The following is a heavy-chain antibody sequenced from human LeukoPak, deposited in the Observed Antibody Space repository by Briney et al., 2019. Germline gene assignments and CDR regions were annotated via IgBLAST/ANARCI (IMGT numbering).Heavy chain of an antibody. D-gene: IGHD2-2*01. CDR2: ISTYNGNT. J-gene: IGHJ4*02. CDR3: ARDWAATSGWYVDY. CDR1: GYTFTNYG. V-gene: IGHV1-18*01. Sequence: ASVKVSCKASGYTFTNYGISWVRQAPGQGLEWMGWISTYNGNTNYAEKLQGRVTVTTDTSTSTAYMELRRLRADDTAVYYCARDWAATSGWYVDYWGQGTLVTVSA.